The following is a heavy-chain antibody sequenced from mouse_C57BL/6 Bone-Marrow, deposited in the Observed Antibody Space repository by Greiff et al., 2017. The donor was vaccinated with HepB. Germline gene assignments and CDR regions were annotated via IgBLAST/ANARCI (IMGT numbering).Heavy chain of an antibody. CDR1: GFTFSSYT. CDR3: ARRHYYGSSPAWFAY. D-gene: IGHD1-1*01. Sequence: DVMLVESGGGLVKPGGSLKLSCAASGFTFSSYTMSWVRQTPEKRLEWVATISGGGGNTYYPDSVKGRFTISRDNAKNTLYLQMSSLRSEDTALYYCARRHYYGSSPAWFAYWGQGTLVTVSA. V-gene: IGHV5-9*01. CDR2: ISGGGGNT. J-gene: IGHJ3*01.